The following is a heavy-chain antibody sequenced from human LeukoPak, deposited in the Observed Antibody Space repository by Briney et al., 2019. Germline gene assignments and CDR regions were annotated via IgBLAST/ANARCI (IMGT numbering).Heavy chain of an antibody. J-gene: IGHJ6*02. Sequence: ASVKVSCKASGYTFTSYYMHWVRQAPGQGLEWMGIINPSGGSTSYAQKFQGRVTMTRDTSISTAYMELSRLRSDDTAVYYCARDRCSSSGWMGFCYYYYGMDVWGQGTTVTVSS. CDR1: GYTFTSYY. CDR3: ARDRCSSSGWMGFCYYYYGMDV. V-gene: IGHV1-46*01. D-gene: IGHD6-19*01. CDR2: INPSGGST.